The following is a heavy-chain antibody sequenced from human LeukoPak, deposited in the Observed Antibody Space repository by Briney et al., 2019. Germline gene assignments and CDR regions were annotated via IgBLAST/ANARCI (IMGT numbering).Heavy chain of an antibody. V-gene: IGHV4-34*01. CDR1: GGSFSGYY. CDR2: INHSGST. CDR3: ARGIAAENPFDY. D-gene: IGHD6-13*01. Sequence: PSETLSLTCAVYGGSFSGYYWSWIRQPPWKGLEWIGEINHSGSTNYNPSLKSRVTISVDTSKNQFSLKLSSVTAADTAVYYCARGIAAENPFDYWGQGTLVTVSS. J-gene: IGHJ4*02.